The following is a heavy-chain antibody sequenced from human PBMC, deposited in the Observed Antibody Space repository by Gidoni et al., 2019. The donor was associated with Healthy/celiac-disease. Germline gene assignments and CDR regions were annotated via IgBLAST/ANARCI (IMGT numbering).Heavy chain of an antibody. CDR1: GFTCSHAW. V-gene: IGHV3-15*01. D-gene: IGHD3-9*01. Sequence: EVQLVESGGGLVKPGGTLRLSCAASGFTCSHAWMSWVRQAPGKGLEWVGRIKSKTDGGTTDYAAPVKGRFTISRDDSKNTLYLQMNSLKTEDTAVYYCTTDGTDWGDILTGYDAFDIWGQGTMVTVSS. CDR2: IKSKTDGGTT. CDR3: TTDGTDWGDILTGYDAFDI. J-gene: IGHJ3*02.